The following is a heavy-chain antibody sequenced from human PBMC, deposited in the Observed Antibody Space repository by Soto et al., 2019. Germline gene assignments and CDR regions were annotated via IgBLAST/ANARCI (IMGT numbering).Heavy chain of an antibody. J-gene: IGHJ5*02. CDR3: ARATTVTSTPYNWFDP. V-gene: IGHV3-11*01. D-gene: IGHD4-4*01. CDR1: GFTFSDYY. CDR2: ISSSGSTI. Sequence: GGSLRLSCAASGFTFSDYYMSWIRQAPGKGLEWVSYISSSGSTIYYADSVKGRFTISRDNAKNSLYLQMNSLGAEDTAVYYCARATTVTSTPYNWFDPWGQGTLVTVSS.